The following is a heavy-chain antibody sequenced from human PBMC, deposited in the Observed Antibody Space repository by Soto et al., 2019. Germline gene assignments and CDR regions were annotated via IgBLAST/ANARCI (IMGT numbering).Heavy chain of an antibody. V-gene: IGHV4-39*01. D-gene: IGHD1-20*01. CDR1: GGSISSGSYY. CDR2: IYYSGST. J-gene: IGHJ4*02. CDR3: ARLGLITGTNIFDY. Sequence: SETLSLTCTVPGGSISSGSYYWGWIRQPPGKGLEWIGSIYYSGSTYYNPSLKSRVTISVDTSKNQFSLRLSSVTAADTAVYYCARLGLITGTNIFDYWGQGTLVTVSS.